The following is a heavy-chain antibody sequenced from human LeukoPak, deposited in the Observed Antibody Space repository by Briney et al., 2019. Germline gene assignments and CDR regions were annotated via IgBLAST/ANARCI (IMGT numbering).Heavy chain of an antibody. CDR2: INWNGGST. CDR3: ARYCSSTSRYYYYYMDV. CDR1: GFTFSGSA. J-gene: IGHJ6*03. V-gene: IGHV3-20*04. D-gene: IGHD2-2*01. Sequence: GGSLRLSCAASGFTFSGSAMSWVRQAPGKGLERVSGINWNGGSTGYADSVKGRFTISRDNAKNSLYLQMNSLRAEDTALYYCARYCSSTSRYYYYYMDVWGKGTTVTVSS.